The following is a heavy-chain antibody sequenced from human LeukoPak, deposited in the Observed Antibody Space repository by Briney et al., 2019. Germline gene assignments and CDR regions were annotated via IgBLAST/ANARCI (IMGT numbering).Heavy chain of an antibody. D-gene: IGHD2-21*02. V-gene: IGHV3-21*01. J-gene: IGHJ4*02. CDR2: ISSSSSYI. CDR1: GFTFSSYS. Sequence: GGSLRFSCAASGFTFSSYSMNWVRQAPGKGLEWVSSISSSSSYIYYADSVKGRFTISRDNAKNSLYLQMNSLRAEDTAVYYCARDTYCGGDCYSNYFDYWGQGTLVTVSS. CDR3: ARDTYCGGDCYSNYFDY.